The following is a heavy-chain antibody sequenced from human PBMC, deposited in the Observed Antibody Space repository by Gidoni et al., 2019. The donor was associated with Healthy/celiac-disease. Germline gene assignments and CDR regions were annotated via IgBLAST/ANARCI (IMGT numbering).Heavy chain of an antibody. D-gene: IGHD4-17*01. Sequence: EVQLVQSGAEVKKHGESLRISCKGSGYSFTSYWISWVGQMPGKGLEWMGRIDPSDPYPNYRPPLQGHVPLSADKSIRTAYLQWSSLKASDPAIYYCARLRMPKYGDYVLTVPFDYWDQGTLVTVSS. V-gene: IGHV5-10-1*03. CDR3: ARLRMPKYGDYVLTVPFDY. J-gene: IGHJ4*02. CDR1: GYSFTSYW. CDR2: IDPSDPYP.